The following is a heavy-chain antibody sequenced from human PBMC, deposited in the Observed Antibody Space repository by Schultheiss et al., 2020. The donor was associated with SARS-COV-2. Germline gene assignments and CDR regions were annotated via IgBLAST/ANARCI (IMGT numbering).Heavy chain of an antibody. Sequence: SQTLSLTCTVSGGSISSYYWGWIRQPPGKGLEWIGSIYYSGSTYYNPSLKSRVTISVDTSKNQFSLKLSSVTAADTAVHYCARDRIHWYFDLWGRGTLVTVSS. CDR1: GGSISSYY. CDR3: ARDRIHWYFDL. V-gene: IGHV4-39*07. J-gene: IGHJ2*01. CDR2: IYYSGST.